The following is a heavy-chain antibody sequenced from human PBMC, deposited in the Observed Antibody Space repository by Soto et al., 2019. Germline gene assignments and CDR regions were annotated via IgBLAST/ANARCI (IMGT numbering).Heavy chain of an antibody. CDR3: ARERGGYSGYDYDY. D-gene: IGHD5-12*01. V-gene: IGHV3-30-3*01. CDR1: GFTFSSYA. CDR2: ISYDGSNK. J-gene: IGHJ4*02. Sequence: QVQLVESGRGVVQPGRSLRLSCAASGFTFSSYAMHWVRQAPGKGLEWVAVISYDGSNKYYADSVKGRFTISRDNSKNTLYLQMNSLRAEDTAVYYCARERGGYSGYDYDYWGQGTLVTVSS.